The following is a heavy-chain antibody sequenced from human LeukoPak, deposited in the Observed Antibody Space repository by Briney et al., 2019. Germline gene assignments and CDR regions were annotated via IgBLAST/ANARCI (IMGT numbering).Heavy chain of an antibody. CDR1: GGTFSSYA. J-gene: IGHJ4*02. D-gene: IGHD3-3*01. CDR2: ISAYNGNT. Sequence: GASVKVSCKASGGTFSSYAFSWVRQAPGQGLEWMGWISAYNGNTNYAQKLQGRVTMTTDTSTSTAYMELRSLRSDDTAVYYCARGARFDYDFWSGYGGVGYFDYWGQGTLVTVSS. CDR3: ARGARFDYDFWSGYGGVGYFDY. V-gene: IGHV1-18*01.